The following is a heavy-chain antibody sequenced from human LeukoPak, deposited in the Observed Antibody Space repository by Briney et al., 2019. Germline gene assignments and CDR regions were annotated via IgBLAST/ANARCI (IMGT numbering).Heavy chain of an antibody. CDR1: EYTFTDYY. J-gene: IGHJ4*02. D-gene: IGHD1-26*01. V-gene: IGHV1-2*02. Sequence: ASVKVSCKASEYTFTDYYMHWVRQAPGHGLEWMGWINPNSGDTNYAQKFQGRVTMTRDPSISTAYMELSRLRSDDTAVHYCARDAWLVGTTNLYYFDYWGQGTLVTVSS. CDR3: ARDAWLVGTTNLYYFDY. CDR2: INPNSGDT.